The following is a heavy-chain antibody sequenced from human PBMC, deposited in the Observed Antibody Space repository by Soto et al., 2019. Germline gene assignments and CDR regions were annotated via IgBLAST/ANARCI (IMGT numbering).Heavy chain of an antibody. V-gene: IGHV1-18*04. J-gene: IGHJ4*02. CDR2: ISTYNGNT. CDR1: GYTFISYS. Sequence: QVQLVQSGGEVKKPGASVNISCKATGYTFISYSITWVRQAPGQGLEWMGWISTYNGNTKYAQSLQGRVTLTRDTSTNPAFRETRGLRSDATAIYYCAREGAHSTGWYDYFDHWGQGTLVAVFS. D-gene: IGHD6-13*01. CDR3: AREGAHSTGWYDYFDH.